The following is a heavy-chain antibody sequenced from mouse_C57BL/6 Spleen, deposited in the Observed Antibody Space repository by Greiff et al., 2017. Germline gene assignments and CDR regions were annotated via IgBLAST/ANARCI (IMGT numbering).Heavy chain of an antibody. D-gene: IGHD2-5*01. CDR2: IRLKSDNYAT. CDR1: GFTFSNYW. V-gene: IGHV6-3*01. CDR3: TGESNYDRFAY. Sequence: EVKLEESGGGLVQPGGSMKLSCVASGFTFSNYWMNWVRQSPEKGLEWVAQIRLKSDNYATHYAESVKGRFTISRDDSKSSVYLQMNNLRAEDTGIYYCTGESNYDRFAYWGQGTLVTVSA. J-gene: IGHJ3*01.